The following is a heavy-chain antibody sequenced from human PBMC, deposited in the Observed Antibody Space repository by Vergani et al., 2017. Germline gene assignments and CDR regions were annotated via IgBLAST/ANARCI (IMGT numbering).Heavy chain of an antibody. Sequence: VQLVESGGGLVQPGGSLRLSCAASGFTFSSYGMHWVRQAPGKGLEWVAFIRYDGSNKYYADSVKGRFTISRDNSKNTLYLQMNSLRAEDTAVYYCAKDLDDILTGPFDYWGQGTLVTVSS. CDR2: IRYDGSNK. CDR1: GFTFSSYG. D-gene: IGHD3-9*01. J-gene: IGHJ4*02. CDR3: AKDLDDILTGPFDY. V-gene: IGHV3-30*02.